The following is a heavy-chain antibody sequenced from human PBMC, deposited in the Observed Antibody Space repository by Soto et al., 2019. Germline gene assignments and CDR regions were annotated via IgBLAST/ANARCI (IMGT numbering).Heavy chain of an antibody. V-gene: IGHV4-59*08. Sequence: PSENLSLTCTVSGGSISSYYWSWIRQPPGKGLEWIGYIYYSVSTNYNPSLKSRVTISVDTSKNQFSLKLSSVTAADTAVYYCARSYGDYVFDNWGQGTLVTVSS. D-gene: IGHD4-17*01. J-gene: IGHJ4*02. CDR3: ARSYGDYVFDN. CDR2: IYYSVST. CDR1: GGSISSYY.